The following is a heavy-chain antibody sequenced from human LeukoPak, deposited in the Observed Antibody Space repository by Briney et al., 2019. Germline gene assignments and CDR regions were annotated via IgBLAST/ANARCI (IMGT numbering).Heavy chain of an antibody. V-gene: IGHV1-2*02. CDR1: GFTFTDYY. Sequence: ASVKVSCKSSGFTFTDYYIHWVRQAPGQRLEWMGYIGPHSSATSSPQEFQGRVTMTWDTSMSTAYMELTRLTSDDTAVYYCAREGNGLLSKDFDYWGQGTLVTVSS. CDR3: AREGNGLLSKDFDY. J-gene: IGHJ4*02. CDR2: IGPHSSAT. D-gene: IGHD2/OR15-2a*01.